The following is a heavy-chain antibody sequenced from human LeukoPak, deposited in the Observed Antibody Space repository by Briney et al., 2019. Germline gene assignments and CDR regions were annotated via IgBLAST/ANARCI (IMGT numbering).Heavy chain of an antibody. CDR2: ISYDGSNK. CDR1: GFTFSSYA. D-gene: IGHD3-22*01. CDR3: ARGHDSSGYYPIYNWFDP. V-gene: IGHV3-30-3*01. J-gene: IGHJ5*02. Sequence: PGGSLRLSCAASGFTFSSYAMHWVRQAPGKGLEWVAVISYDGSNKYYADSVKGRFTISRDNSKNTLYLQMNSLRSEDTAVYYCARGHDSSGYYPIYNWFDPWGQGTLVTVSS.